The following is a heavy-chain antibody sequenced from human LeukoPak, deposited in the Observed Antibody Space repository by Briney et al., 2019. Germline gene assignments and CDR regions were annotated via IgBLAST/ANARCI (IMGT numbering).Heavy chain of an antibody. CDR1: GFSFSSYA. CDR2: IDGGGGRT. CDR3: AKDFYDSSGSRYDY. J-gene: IGHJ4*02. V-gene: IGHV3-23*01. Sequence: PGGSLRLSCTASGFSFSSYAMSWVRQAPGDGLEWVSAIDGGGGRTWHADSVRGRFTISRDNSKNTLFMQMNSLRAEDTAVYYCAKDFYDSSGSRYDYWGQGTLVTVSS. D-gene: IGHD3-22*01.